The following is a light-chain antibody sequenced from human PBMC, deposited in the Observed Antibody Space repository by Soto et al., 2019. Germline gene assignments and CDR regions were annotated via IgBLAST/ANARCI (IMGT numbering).Light chain of an antibody. CDR1: QSISRF. V-gene: IGKV1-39*01. J-gene: IGKJ4*01. Sequence: DIPMTQSPSSLSASVGDRVTITCRASQSISRFLNWYQQKPGKAPKLLVHAASSLQSGVPSRFGGSGSGTDFTLTISSLQPEDFATYYCQQSYSTPVTFGGGTKVEIK. CDR3: QQSYSTPVT. CDR2: AAS.